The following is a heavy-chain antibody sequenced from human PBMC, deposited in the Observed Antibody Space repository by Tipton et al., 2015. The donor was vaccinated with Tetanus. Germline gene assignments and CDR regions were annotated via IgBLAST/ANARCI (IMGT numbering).Heavy chain of an antibody. V-gene: IGHV3-30*18. CDR2: ISYDGSNK. J-gene: IGHJ4*02. D-gene: IGHD6-13*01. CDR3: AKEYAASIAAAAPGY. CDR1: GFTFSSYG. Sequence: QLVQSGGGVVQPGRSLRLSCAASGFTFSSYGMHWVRQAPGKGLEWVAVISYDGSNKYYADSVKGRFTISRDNSKNTLYLQMNSLRAEDTAVYYCAKEYAASIAAAAPGYWGQGTLVTVSS.